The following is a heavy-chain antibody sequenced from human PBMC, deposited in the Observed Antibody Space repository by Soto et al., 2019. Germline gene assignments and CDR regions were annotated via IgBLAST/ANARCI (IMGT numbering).Heavy chain of an antibody. CDR2: IYYIGST. D-gene: IGHD2-21*01. J-gene: IGHJ6*03. CDR1: GGSISSGGYY. V-gene: IGHV4-31*03. Sequence: QVQLQESGPGLVKPSQTLSLTCTVSGGSISSGGYYWSWIRQHPGKGLEWIGYIYYIGSTNYNPSPKSRVTNSVDTSKSQFSLKLSSVTAADTAVYYCARVLWTPDYHYYMDVWGKGTTVTVSS. CDR3: ARVLWTPDYHYYMDV.